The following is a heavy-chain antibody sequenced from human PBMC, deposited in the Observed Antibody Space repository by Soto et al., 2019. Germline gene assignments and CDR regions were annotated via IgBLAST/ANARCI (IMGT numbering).Heavy chain of an antibody. D-gene: IGHD3-16*01. J-gene: IGHJ4*02. Sequence: SGPTLVRPTQTLTLTCTVSGFSLDTWGVGVGWIRQPPGKAPEWLALIYWDDDKRYSPSLKNRLTITKDTSKNQVVLTVTNMDPVDTVTYYCARALGSWGSYYFDHWGQGTLVTVSS. CDR3: ARALGSWGSYYFDH. CDR1: GFSLDTWGVG. V-gene: IGHV2-5*02. CDR2: IYWDDDK.